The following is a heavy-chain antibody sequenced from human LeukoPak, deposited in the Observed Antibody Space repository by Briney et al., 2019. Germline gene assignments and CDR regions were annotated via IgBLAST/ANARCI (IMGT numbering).Heavy chain of an antibody. Sequence: SSVTVSCQASVGTFSSYAISWVRQPPGQGLEWMGGIIPIFGTANYAQKFQGRVTITAEESTSTAYMELSSLRSEEPAVYCCARGGEYCSGGSCYTAIDYWGQGTLVTVSS. J-gene: IGHJ4*02. CDR2: IIPIFGTA. CDR1: VGTFSSYA. CDR3: ARGGEYCSGGSCYTAIDY. D-gene: IGHD2-15*01. V-gene: IGHV1-69*13.